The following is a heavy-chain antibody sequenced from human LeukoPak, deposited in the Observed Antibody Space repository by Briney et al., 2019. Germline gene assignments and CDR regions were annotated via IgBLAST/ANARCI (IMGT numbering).Heavy chain of an antibody. CDR2: IRYNGNDN. CDR3: AKSYGSGSHYLDY. V-gene: IGHV3-30*02. Sequence: GGSLRLSCAASGFTFETFGMHWVRQAPGKGLEWVTFIRYNGNDNYNADSVKGRFTISRDNSKNMLYLQMNSLRAEDTAVYYCAKSYGSGSHYLDYWGQGTLVTVSS. D-gene: IGHD3-10*01. CDR1: GFTFETFG. J-gene: IGHJ4*02.